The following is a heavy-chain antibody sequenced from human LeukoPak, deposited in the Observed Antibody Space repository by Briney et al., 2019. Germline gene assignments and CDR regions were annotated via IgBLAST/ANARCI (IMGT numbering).Heavy chain of an antibody. J-gene: IGHJ3*02. CDR1: GGSISNYY. V-gene: IGHV4-59*01. CDR2: IYYSGST. CDR3: ARDGIVGAPEACDI. Sequence: SETLSLTCTVSGGSISNYYWSWIRQPPGRGLEWIGYIYYSGSTNYNPFLKSRVTISVDTSKNQFSLNLNSVTAADTAVYYCARDGIVGAPEACDIWGQGTTVTVSS. D-gene: IGHD1-26*01.